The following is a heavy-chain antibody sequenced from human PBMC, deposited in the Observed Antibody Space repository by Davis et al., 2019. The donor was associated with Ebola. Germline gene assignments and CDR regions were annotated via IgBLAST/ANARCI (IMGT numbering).Heavy chain of an antibody. Sequence: GESLKIPCAASGFTFSSYSMNWVRQAPGQGLEWVSSISSSSSYIYYADSVKGRFTISRDNAKNSLYLQMNSLRAEDTAVYYCARPRYFDWLSDLYYYGMDVWGQGTTVTVSS. V-gene: IGHV3-21*01. CDR3: ARPRYFDWLSDLYYYGMDV. CDR2: ISSSSSYI. D-gene: IGHD3-9*01. CDR1: GFTFSSYS. J-gene: IGHJ6*02.